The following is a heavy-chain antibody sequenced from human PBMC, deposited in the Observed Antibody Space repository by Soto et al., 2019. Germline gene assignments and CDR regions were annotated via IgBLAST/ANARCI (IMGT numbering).Heavy chain of an antibody. CDR3: ARDLELTYYYGSGSPSLFDY. Sequence: GGSLRLSCAASGFTFSNYWMTWVRQAPGKGLEWVANIKQDGSEKYYVDSVKGRSTISRDNSKNTLYLQMNSLRAEDTAVYYCARDLELTYYYGSGSPSLFDYWGQGTLVTVSS. CDR2: IKQDGSEK. CDR1: GFTFSNYW. V-gene: IGHV3-7*01. J-gene: IGHJ4*02. D-gene: IGHD3-10*01.